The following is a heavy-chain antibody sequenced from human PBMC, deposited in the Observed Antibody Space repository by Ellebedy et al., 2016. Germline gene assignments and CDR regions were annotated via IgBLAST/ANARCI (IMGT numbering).Heavy chain of an antibody. CDR1: GFTFDDFY. Sequence: GESLKISXEASGFTFDDFYMSWIRQAPGKGLEWVSYISTTSSVIYYADSVKGRFTISRDNTKSSLFLQMNSLRPDDTAIYYCARGVIPAAICPLSGYWGQGTLVTVSS. CDR2: ISTTSSVI. V-gene: IGHV3-11*01. D-gene: IGHD2-2*01. CDR3: ARGVIPAAICPLSGY. J-gene: IGHJ4*02.